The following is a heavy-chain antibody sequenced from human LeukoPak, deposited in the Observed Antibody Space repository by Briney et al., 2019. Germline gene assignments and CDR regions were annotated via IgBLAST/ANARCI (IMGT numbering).Heavy chain of an antibody. V-gene: IGHV4-59*11. CDR3: ATIKHGQIFGYFDF. D-gene: IGHD3-16*01. CDR2: VIDSVRT. J-gene: IGHJ4*02. Sequence: SETLSLTCTVSGASISSHYWSWLRQPPGKGLEWIGYVIDSVRTKDNPSLQSRLTLSADTSKNEFSLRLSSVTAADTAVYYCATIKHGQIFGYFDFWGQGIKVTVSS. CDR1: GASISSHY.